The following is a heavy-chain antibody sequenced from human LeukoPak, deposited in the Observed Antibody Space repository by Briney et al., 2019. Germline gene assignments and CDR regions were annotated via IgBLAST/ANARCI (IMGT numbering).Heavy chain of an antibody. CDR2: MDPTGSQK. CDR3: AIWTSGNY. J-gene: IGHJ4*02. V-gene: IGHV3-7*01. Sequence: SGGSLRLSCADSQFTFNGPWMNWVRQAPGKGLEWVANMDPTGSQKRYVDSVRGRFTISKDNPGASLYLDMHSLRAEDTAIYYCAIWTSGNYWGQGTLVTVSS. D-gene: IGHD3-10*01. CDR1: QFTFNGPW.